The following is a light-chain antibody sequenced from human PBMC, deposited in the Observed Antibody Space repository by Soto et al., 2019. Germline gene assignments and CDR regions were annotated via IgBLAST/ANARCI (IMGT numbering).Light chain of an antibody. CDR2: GAS. V-gene: IGKV3-15*01. CDR3: QQYNKWPPHT. Sequence: DIVLTQSPATLSVSPGERATLFCRASQSVSTNLAWYQQKPGQAPRLLIYGASTRATGIPARFSGSGSGTEFTLTISSLQSEDFAVYYCQQYNKWPPHTFGQGTKLEIK. CDR1: QSVSTN. J-gene: IGKJ2*01.